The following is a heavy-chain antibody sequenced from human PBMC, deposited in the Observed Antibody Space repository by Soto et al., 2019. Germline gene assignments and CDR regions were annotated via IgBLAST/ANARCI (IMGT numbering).Heavy chain of an antibody. J-gene: IGHJ4*02. CDR2: ISAYNGNT. CDR1: GYTFTSYG. CDR3: ARDPSRLRYFDWLEVSFDY. D-gene: IGHD3-9*01. V-gene: IGHV1-18*01. Sequence: ASVKVSCKASGYTFTSYGISWVRQAPGQGLEWMGWISAYNGNTNYAQKLQGRVTMTTDTSTSTAYMELRSLRSDDTAVYYCARDPSRLRYFDWLEVSFDYWSQGTLVTVS.